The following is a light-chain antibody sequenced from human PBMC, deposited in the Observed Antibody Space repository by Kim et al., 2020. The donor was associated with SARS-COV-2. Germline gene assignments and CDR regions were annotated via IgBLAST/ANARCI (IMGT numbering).Light chain of an antibody. J-gene: IGLJ3*02. CDR2: EDN. CDR3: QSYDSSNRV. Sequence: GKTVTISCTRSSGSIASNDVQWYQQRPGSAPTTVFYEDNQRPSGVPDRFSGSIDSSSNSASLTISGLKTEDEADYYCQSYDSSNRVFGGGTQLTVL. V-gene: IGLV6-57*03. CDR1: SGSIASND.